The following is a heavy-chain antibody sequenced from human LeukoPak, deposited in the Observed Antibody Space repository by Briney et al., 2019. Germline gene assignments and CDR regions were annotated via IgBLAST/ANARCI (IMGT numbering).Heavy chain of an antibody. CDR1: GFTVSSNY. CDR3: ARKAYYDSSGYSDY. Sequence: GGSLRLSCAASGFTVSSNYMNWVRQAPGKGLEWVSVIYSGGSTYYADSVKGRFTISRDNSKNTLYLQMNSLRAEDTAVYYCARKAYYDSSGYSDYWGQGTLVTVSS. V-gene: IGHV3-53*01. D-gene: IGHD3-22*01. CDR2: IYSGGST. J-gene: IGHJ4*02.